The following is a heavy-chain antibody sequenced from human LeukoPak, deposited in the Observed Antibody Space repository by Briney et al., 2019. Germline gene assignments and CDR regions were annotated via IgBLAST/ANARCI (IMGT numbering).Heavy chain of an antibody. J-gene: IGHJ5*02. D-gene: IGHD2-2*01. CDR3: ARGQVPAARGYNWFDP. CDR2: INARGDT. Sequence: SETLSLTCAVYGWSFNDYYWNWVRQAPGKGLEWIGEINARGDTNYNPSLKSRVTISVDLSKNQFSLTLTPMIAADTAIYYCARGQVPAARGYNWFDPWGQGTLVTVSS. V-gene: IGHV4-34*01. CDR1: GWSFNDYY.